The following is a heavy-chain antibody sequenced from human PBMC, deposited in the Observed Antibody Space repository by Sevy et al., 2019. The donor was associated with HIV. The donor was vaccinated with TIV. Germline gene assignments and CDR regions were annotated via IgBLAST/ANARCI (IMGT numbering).Heavy chain of an antibody. CDR3: TGDTYCFDSGGYFIFDS. J-gene: IGHJ4*02. D-gene: IGHD3-22*01. Sequence: GESLKISCKASGYTFTSYDINWVRQATGQGLEWMGWMNPNSGNTGYAQKFDGRVTMTRNTSISTAYMQLSSLRSEDTAVYYYTGDTYCFDSGGYFIFDSWGQGTLVTVSS. V-gene: IGHV1-8*01. CDR1: GYTFTSYD. CDR2: MNPNSGNT.